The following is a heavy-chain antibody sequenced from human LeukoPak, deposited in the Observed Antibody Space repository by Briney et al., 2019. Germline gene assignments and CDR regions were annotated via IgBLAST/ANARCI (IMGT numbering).Heavy chain of an antibody. D-gene: IGHD3-22*01. J-gene: IGHJ3*01. CDR2: INWNSDRI. Sequence: GRSLRLSCAASGFIFGDYGMYWVRQAPGKGLEWVSGINWNSDRIGYADSVKGRFTISRDNAKNSLYMQMNSVRAEDTALYYCARASYYYDTSGLGAFDVWGQGTTVGVSS. CDR3: ARASYYYDTSGLGAFDV. CDR1: GFIFGDYG. V-gene: IGHV3-9*01.